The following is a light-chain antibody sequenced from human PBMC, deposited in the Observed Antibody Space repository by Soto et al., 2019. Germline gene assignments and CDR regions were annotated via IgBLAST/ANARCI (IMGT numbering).Light chain of an antibody. J-gene: IGLJ1*01. V-gene: IGLV2-14*01. Sequence: QSALTQPASVSGSPGQSITMSCTGTSNDVGGYNYVSWYQQHSGKAPKLMIHEVSNRPSGVSNRFSGSKSGNTASLTISGLQAEDEADYYCSSYTSSDTLVFGTGTKVTVL. CDR2: EVS. CDR3: SSYTSSDTLV. CDR1: SNDVGGYNY.